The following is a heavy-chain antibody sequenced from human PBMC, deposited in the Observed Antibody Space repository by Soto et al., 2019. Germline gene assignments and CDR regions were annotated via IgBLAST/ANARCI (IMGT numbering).Heavy chain of an antibody. D-gene: IGHD2-2*01. Sequence: SETLSLTCTVSGGSISSGGYYWSWIRQHPGKGLEWIGYIYYSGSTYYNPSLKSRVTISVDTSKNQFSLKLSSVTAADTAVYYCAAGPSYCSNIACYVDAFHIWGQGTMVTVS. CDR1: GGSISSGGYY. CDR3: AAGPSYCSNIACYVDAFHI. V-gene: IGHV4-31*03. J-gene: IGHJ3*02. CDR2: IYYSGST.